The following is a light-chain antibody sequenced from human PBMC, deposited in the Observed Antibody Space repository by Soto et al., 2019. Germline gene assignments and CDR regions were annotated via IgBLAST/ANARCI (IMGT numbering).Light chain of an antibody. Sequence: QSALTQPASVSGSPGQSITISCTGTSSDVGGYKYVSWYQHHPGKAPKLIIYEVTSRPSGVSNRFSGSKSGNAASLTISGLQAEDEADYYCSSYTSSSTLYVFXTGTKVTVL. V-gene: IGLV2-14*01. CDR2: EVT. CDR1: SSDVGGYKY. CDR3: SSYTSSSTLYV. J-gene: IGLJ1*01.